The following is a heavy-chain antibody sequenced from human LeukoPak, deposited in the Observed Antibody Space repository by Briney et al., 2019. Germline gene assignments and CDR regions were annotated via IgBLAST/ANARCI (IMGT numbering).Heavy chain of an antibody. CDR2: INHSGST. Sequence: SETLSLTCAVYGGSFSGYYWSWIRQPPGKGLEWIGEINHSGSTNYNPSLKSRVTISVDTSKNQFSLKLSSVTAADTAVYYCARTYSSGFPYWGQGTLVTVSS. CDR3: ARTYSSGFPY. V-gene: IGHV4-34*01. D-gene: IGHD6-19*01. J-gene: IGHJ4*02. CDR1: GGSFSGYY.